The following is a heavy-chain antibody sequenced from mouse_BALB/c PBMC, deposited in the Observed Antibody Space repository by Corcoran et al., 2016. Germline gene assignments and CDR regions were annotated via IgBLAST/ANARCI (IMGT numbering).Heavy chain of an antibody. J-gene: IGHJ2*01. V-gene: IGHV14-3*02. D-gene: IGHD1-2*01. CDR2: IDPANGNT. CDR1: GFNIRDTY. CDR3: ATATDY. Sequence: EVQLQQSGAELVKPGASVKLSCSASGFNIRDTYMHWVKQRPEQGLEWIGRIDPANGNTKYDPKFQGKATITADTSSNTAYLQLSSLTSEDTAVYYCATATDYWGQGTTLTVSS.